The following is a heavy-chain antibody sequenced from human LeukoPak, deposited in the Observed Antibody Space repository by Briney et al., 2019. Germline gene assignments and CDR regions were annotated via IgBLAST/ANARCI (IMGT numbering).Heavy chain of an antibody. Sequence: ASVKDSCKASGYTFSSYGITWVRQAPGQGLEWMGWISAYNGNTNYAQKLQGRVTMTTDTSTSTAYMELRSLRSDDTAVYYCARGLGTVPAARIDYWGQGTLVIVSS. CDR1: GYTFSSYG. D-gene: IGHD2-2*01. CDR3: ARGLGTVPAARIDY. CDR2: ISAYNGNT. J-gene: IGHJ4*02. V-gene: IGHV1-18*01.